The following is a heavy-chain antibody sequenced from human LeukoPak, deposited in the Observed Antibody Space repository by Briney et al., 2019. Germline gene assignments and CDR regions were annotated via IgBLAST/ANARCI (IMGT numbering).Heavy chain of an antibody. CDR1: VFTFSDYY. J-gene: IGHJ4*02. Sequence: PGGSLRLSCAASVFTFSDYYMSWIRQAPGKGLEWVSYISSSGSTIYYADSVKGRFTISRDNAKNSLYLQMNSLRAEDTAVYYCVTYNYDSSGYQVVDYWGQGTLVTVSS. D-gene: IGHD3-22*01. CDR2: ISSSGSTI. V-gene: IGHV3-11*04. CDR3: VTYNYDSSGYQVVDY.